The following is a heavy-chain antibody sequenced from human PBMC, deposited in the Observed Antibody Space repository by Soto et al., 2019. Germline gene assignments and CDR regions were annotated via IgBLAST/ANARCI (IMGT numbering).Heavy chain of an antibody. V-gene: IGHV3-49*03. CDR1: GFTFGDYA. D-gene: IGHD4-17*01. Sequence: GGSLRLSCTASGFTFGDYAMSWFRQAPGKGLEWVGFIRSKAYGGTTEYAASVQGRFAISRDDSKSVAYLQMNSLKTEDTAVYXCASDGTPTVTAKYWGQGTLVTVSS. J-gene: IGHJ4*02. CDR2: IRSKAYGGTT. CDR3: ASDGTPTVTAKY.